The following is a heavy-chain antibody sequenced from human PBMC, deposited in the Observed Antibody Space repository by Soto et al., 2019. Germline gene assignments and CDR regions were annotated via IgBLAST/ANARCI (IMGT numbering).Heavy chain of an antibody. Sequence: EVQLVESGGGLIQPGGSLRLSCAASGFTVSSNYMSWVRQAPGKGLEWVSVIYSGGSTYYADSVKGRFTISRDNSKNTLYLQMNSLRAEDTAVYYCARDPRGIETDTRVGVYFDYWGQGTLVTVSS. V-gene: IGHV3-53*01. CDR2: IYSGGST. J-gene: IGHJ4*02. CDR3: ARDPRGIETDTRVGVYFDY. D-gene: IGHD2-2*01. CDR1: GFTVSSNY.